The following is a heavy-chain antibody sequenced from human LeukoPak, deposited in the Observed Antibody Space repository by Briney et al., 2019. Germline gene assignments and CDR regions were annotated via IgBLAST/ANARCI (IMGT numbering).Heavy chain of an antibody. D-gene: IGHD7-27*01. CDR1: GGSFSGYY. CDR2: INHSGST. J-gene: IGHJ4*02. V-gene: IGHV4-34*01. Sequence: PSETQSLTCAVYGGSFSGYYWSWIRQPPGKGLEWIGEINHSGSTNYNPSLKSRVTISVDASKNQFSLKLSSVTAADTAVDYCASVRATGAHDYWGQGTLVTVSS. CDR3: ASVRATGAHDY.